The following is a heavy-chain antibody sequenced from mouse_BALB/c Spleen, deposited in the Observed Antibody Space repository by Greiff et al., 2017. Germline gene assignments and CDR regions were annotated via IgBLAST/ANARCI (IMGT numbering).Heavy chain of an antibody. J-gene: IGHJ4*01. CDR2: ISYSGST. CDR1: GDSITSGY. Sequence: EVKLQESGPSLVKPSQTLSLTCSVTGDSITSGYWNWIRKFPGNKLEYMGYISYSGSTYYNPSLKSRISITRDTSKNQYYLQLNSVTTEDTATYYCARDREDSAYYAMDYWGQGTSVTVSS. V-gene: IGHV3-8*02. D-gene: IGHD3-1*01. CDR3: ARDREDSAYYAMDY.